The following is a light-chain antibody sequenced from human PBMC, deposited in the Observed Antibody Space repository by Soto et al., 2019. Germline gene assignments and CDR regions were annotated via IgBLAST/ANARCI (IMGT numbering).Light chain of an antibody. CDR2: GAS. CDR3: QARSNWPPYT. J-gene: IGKJ2*01. V-gene: IGKV3-11*01. Sequence: EIVLTQSPATLSLSPGERATLSCRASQSVSSNLAWYQQKPGQAPRLLIYGASNRATGIPARFSGSGSGTDFTLTISSLEPEDFAVYYCQARSNWPPYTFGQGTKVDNK. CDR1: QSVSSN.